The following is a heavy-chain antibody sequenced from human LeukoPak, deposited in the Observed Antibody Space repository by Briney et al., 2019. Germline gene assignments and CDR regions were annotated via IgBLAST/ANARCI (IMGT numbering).Heavy chain of an antibody. J-gene: IGHJ4*02. CDR3: AKDLGALWFGDY. V-gene: IGHV3-23*01. CDR1: GLTFSSYA. Sequence: GGSLRLSCAASGLTFSSYAMSWVRQAPGKGLEWASAISGSGGSTYYADSVKGRFTISRDNSKNTLYLQMNSLRAEDTAVYYCAKDLGALWFGDYWGQGTLVTVSS. D-gene: IGHD3-10*01. CDR2: ISGSGGST.